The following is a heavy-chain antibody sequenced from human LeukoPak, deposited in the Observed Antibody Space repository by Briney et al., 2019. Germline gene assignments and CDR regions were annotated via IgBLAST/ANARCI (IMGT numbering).Heavy chain of an antibody. V-gene: IGHV3-21*01. CDR2: ISSSSSYI. CDR1: GFSFSDYD. Sequence: GGSLRLSCAGSGFSFSDYDMNWVRQAPGKGLEWVSSISSSSSYIYYADSVKGRFTISRDNAKNSLYLQMNSLRAEDTAVYYCARDDGFWSGYYPYYFDYWGQGTLVTVSS. D-gene: IGHD3-3*01. J-gene: IGHJ4*02. CDR3: ARDDGFWSGYYPYYFDY.